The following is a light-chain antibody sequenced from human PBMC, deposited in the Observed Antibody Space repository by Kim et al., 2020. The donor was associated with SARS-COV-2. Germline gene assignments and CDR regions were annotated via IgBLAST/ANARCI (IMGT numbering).Light chain of an antibody. CDR1: QSISSY. Sequence: ASAGDRVTITCRASQSISSYLNWYQQKPGKAPKLLIYAASSLQSGVPSRFSGSGSGTDFTLTISSLQPEDFATYYCQQSYSTPLTFGGGTKVDIK. J-gene: IGKJ4*01. CDR3: QQSYSTPLT. V-gene: IGKV1-39*01. CDR2: AAS.